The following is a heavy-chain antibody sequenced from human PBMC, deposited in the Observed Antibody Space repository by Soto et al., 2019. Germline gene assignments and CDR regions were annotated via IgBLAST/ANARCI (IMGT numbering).Heavy chain of an antibody. Sequence: EVQLVESGGGLVQPGESLRLSCAASGFTFSSYWMHWVRQAPGKGLVWVSRINSDGSSTSYAGSVKGRFTISRDNAKNTLYLQMNSLRAEDTAVYYCVITSLVVAAATREDYWGQGTLVTVS. D-gene: IGHD2-15*01. CDR3: VITSLVVAAATREDY. CDR1: GFTFSSYW. CDR2: INSDGSST. V-gene: IGHV3-74*01. J-gene: IGHJ4*02.